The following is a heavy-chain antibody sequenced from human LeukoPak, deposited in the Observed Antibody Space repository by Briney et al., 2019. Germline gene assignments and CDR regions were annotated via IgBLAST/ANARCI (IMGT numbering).Heavy chain of an antibody. CDR1: GFTLSNYG. CDR2: VSGSGGST. J-gene: IGHJ4*02. Sequence: GALRLSCAVSGFTLSNYGMSWVRQAPGKGLEWVAGVSGSGGSTNYAESVKGRFTISRDNSKNTLYLQMSSLRADDTAVYYCAKSYFDYSTYYSYYFNLWGQGALVTVSS. CDR3: AKSYFDYSTYYSYYFNL. V-gene: IGHV3-23*01. D-gene: IGHD4-11*01.